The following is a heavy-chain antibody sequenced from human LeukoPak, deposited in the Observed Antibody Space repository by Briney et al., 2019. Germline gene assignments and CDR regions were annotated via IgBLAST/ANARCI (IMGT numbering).Heavy chain of an antibody. J-gene: IGHJ6*01. V-gene: IGHV3-21*01. CDR2: TSSSSSYI. Sequence: GGSLRLSCAASEFTFSTYTVGWVRQAPGKGLEWVSYTSSSSSYIYYADSVKGRFTISRDNAENSLYLQMNSLRAEDTAVYYCARGSEGCSGGGCYYGTDVWGQGTTVTVSS. CDR1: EFTFSTYT. CDR3: ARGSEGCSGGGCYYGTDV. D-gene: IGHD2-15*01.